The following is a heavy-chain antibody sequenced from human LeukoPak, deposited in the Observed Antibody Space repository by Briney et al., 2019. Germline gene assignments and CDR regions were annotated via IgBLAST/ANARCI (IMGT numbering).Heavy chain of an antibody. CDR3: ARGPSSGYSYG. Sequence: SETLSLTCTVSGGSISSYYWSWIRQPPGKGLEWIGHIYYSGNTTYNSSLKSQVTISVDTSKDQSSLNLGSVTAADTAVYYCARGPSSGYSYGWGQGTLVTVSS. CDR2: IYYSGNT. CDR1: GGSISSYY. J-gene: IGHJ4*02. D-gene: IGHD5-18*01. V-gene: IGHV4-59*01.